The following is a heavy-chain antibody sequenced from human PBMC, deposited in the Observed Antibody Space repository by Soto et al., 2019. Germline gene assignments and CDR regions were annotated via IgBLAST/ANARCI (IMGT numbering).Heavy chain of an antibody. CDR1: GYTFTSYY. J-gene: IGHJ6*02. V-gene: IGHV1-46*01. Sequence: ASVKVSCKASGYTFTSYYMHWVRQAPGQGLEWMGIINPSGGSTSYAQKFQGRVTMTRDTSTSTVYMELSSLRSEDTAVYYCARDLYTIFGVVSEYYYYGMDVWGQGTTVAVSS. D-gene: IGHD3-3*01. CDR2: INPSGGST. CDR3: ARDLYTIFGVVSEYYYYGMDV.